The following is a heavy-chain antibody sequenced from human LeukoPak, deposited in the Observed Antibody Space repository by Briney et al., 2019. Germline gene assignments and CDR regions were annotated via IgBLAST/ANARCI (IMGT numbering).Heavy chain of an antibody. Sequence: PGGSLRLSCAASGFTFDDYTMHWVRQAPGKGLEWVSLISWDGGSTYYADSVKGRFTISRDNAKNSLYLQMNSLRAEDTAVYYCARDGIAVAGGLQAYNWFDPWGQGTLVTVSS. J-gene: IGHJ5*02. CDR1: GFTFDDYT. V-gene: IGHV3-43*01. D-gene: IGHD6-19*01. CDR3: ARDGIAVAGGLQAYNWFDP. CDR2: ISWDGGST.